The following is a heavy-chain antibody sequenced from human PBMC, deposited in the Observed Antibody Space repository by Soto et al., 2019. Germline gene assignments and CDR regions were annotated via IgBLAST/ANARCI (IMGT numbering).Heavy chain of an antibody. CDR3: ARAVAGSLSNWFDP. J-gene: IGHJ5*02. D-gene: IGHD6-19*01. CDR2: IYYSGST. V-gene: IGHV4-61*01. Sequence: PSVTLSLTCTVSGGSVSSGSYYWSWIRQPPGKGLEWIGYIYYSGSTNYNPSLKSRVTISVDTSKNQFSLKLSSVTAADTAVYYCARAVAGSLSNWFDPWGQGTLVTVSS. CDR1: GGSVSSGSYY.